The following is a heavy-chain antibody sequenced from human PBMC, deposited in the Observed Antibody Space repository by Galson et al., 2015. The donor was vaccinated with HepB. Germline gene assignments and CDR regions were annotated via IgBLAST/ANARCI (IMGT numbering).Heavy chain of an antibody. CDR3: ARGDYYYYYMDV. CDR1: GFTFSSYS. Sequence: SLRLSCAASGFTFSSYSMNWVRQAPGKGLEWVSYISSSSSTIYYADSVKGRFTISRDNAKNSLYLQMNSLRAEDTAVYYCARGDYYYYYMDVWGKGTTVTVSS. CDR2: ISSSSSTI. V-gene: IGHV3-48*01. J-gene: IGHJ6*03.